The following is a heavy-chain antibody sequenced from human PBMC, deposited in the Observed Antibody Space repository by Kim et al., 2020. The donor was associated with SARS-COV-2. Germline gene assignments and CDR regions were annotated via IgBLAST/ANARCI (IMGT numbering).Heavy chain of an antibody. J-gene: IGHJ3*02. CDR3: ARDPSAAAGGYVFDI. V-gene: IGHV7-4-1*02. CDR1: GYTFISYA. CDR2: INTNTGNP. D-gene: IGHD6-13*01. Sequence: ASVKVSCKASGYTFISYAMNWVRQAPGQGLEWMGWINTNTGNPTYAQGFTGRFVFSLDTSFSTAYLQISSLKTEDTAVYYCARDPSAAAGGYVFDIWGQGTMVTVSS.